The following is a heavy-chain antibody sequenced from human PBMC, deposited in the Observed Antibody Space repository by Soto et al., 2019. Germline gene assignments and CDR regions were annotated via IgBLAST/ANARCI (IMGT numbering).Heavy chain of an antibody. CDR3: ARGMTPPGAPAWYYFDS. CDR1: GASITGTSY. D-gene: IGHD2-8*02. Sequence: SETLSLTCTVSGASITGTSYWSWIRQPAGKGLEWIGRFSLSGTTNYNPSLRSRVTMSADVSKNQFSLRLTSVTAADTALYYCARGMTPPGAPAWYYFDSWGQGTLVTSPQ. CDR2: FSLSGTT. J-gene: IGHJ4*02. V-gene: IGHV4-4*07.